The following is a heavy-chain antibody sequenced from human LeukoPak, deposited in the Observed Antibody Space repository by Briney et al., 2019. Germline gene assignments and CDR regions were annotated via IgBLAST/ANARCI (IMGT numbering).Heavy chain of an antibody. CDR3: AKDRHAPGRYCSSTTCFPFDP. J-gene: IGHJ5*02. Sequence: GGSPRLSCAASGLTFSNFGMSWIRQAPGKGLEWVSAISGSGASTYYADSVKGRFTISRDNSKSTLYLQMNSLRAEDTAVYYCAKDRHAPGRYCSSTTCFPFDPWGQGTLVTVSS. D-gene: IGHD2-2*01. CDR1: GLTFSNFG. V-gene: IGHV3-23*01. CDR2: ISGSGAST.